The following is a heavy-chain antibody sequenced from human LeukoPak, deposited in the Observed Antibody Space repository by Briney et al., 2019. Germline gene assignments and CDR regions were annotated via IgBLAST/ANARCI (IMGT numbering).Heavy chain of an antibody. Sequence: GGSLRLSCAASGFTFSTYGMHWARQASGKGLEWVAVIWHDGSIKYYADSVKGRFTISRDNSKNTLYLQMNSLRAEDTAVYYCARAVGPFDFWGPGTIVIVSS. J-gene: IGHJ3*01. CDR2: IWHDGSIK. CDR1: GFTFSTYG. V-gene: IGHV3-33*01. CDR3: ARAVGPFDF.